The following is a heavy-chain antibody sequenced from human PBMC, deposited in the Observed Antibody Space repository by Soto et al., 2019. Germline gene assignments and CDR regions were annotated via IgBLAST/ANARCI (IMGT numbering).Heavy chain of an antibody. CDR3: AKGQHCSSTSCYFYYYGVDV. J-gene: IGHJ6*02. CDR1: GFTFSTYG. CDR2: ISYDGSNK. Sequence: QVQLVESGGGVVQPGRSLRLSCAASGFTFSTYGMHWVRQAPGKGLEWVAVISYDGSNKFYADSVKGRLTISRDNSKTTLYLQMNSLRAEDTAVYYCAKGQHCSSTSCYFYYYGVDVWGQGTTVAVSS. V-gene: IGHV3-30*18. D-gene: IGHD2-2*01.